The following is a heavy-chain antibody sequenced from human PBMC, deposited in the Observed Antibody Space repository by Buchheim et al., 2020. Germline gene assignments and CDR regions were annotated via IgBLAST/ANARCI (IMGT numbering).Heavy chain of an antibody. D-gene: IGHD3-22*01. J-gene: IGHJ4*02. Sequence: QVQLQESGPGLVKPSGTLSLTCAVSGGSISSSTWWSWVRQPPGKGLEWIGEIYHSGSTNYNPSLKSPVTISVDKSTNQFSPKLSSVTAADTAVYYCARNRLTEYYYDSSGYYGLDYWGQGTL. CDR1: GGSISSSTW. CDR3: ARNRLTEYYYDSSGYYGLDY. CDR2: IYHSGST. V-gene: IGHV4-4*02.